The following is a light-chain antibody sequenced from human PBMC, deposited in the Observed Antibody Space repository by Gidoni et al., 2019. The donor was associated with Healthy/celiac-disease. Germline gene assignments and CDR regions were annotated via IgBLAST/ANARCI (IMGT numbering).Light chain of an antibody. J-gene: IGLJ2*01. CDR2: DDS. Sequence: SYLLTQPPSVSVAPRQTARISCGGNNRGSKSGHWYQQKPGQALVLVVYDDSDRPSGIPARFSGSNSGNTATLTSSRVEAGDEADYYCQVWDSSSDPYVVFGGGTKLTVL. CDR3: QVWDSSSDPYVV. CDR1: NRGSKS. V-gene: IGLV3-21*02.